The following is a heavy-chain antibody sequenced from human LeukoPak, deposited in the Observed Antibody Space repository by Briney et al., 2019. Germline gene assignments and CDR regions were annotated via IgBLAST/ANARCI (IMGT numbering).Heavy chain of an antibody. CDR2: ISWNSDSI. D-gene: IGHD2-15*01. Sequence: PGGSLRLSCAASGFTFDDYVMHWVRQVPGKGLEWVSGISWNSDSIGYADSMKGRFTISRDNAKNSLYLQVNSLRAEDTALYYCAKAGGKVYCSGGSCLFDYWGQGTLVTVSS. CDR3: AKAGGKVYCSGGSCLFDY. J-gene: IGHJ4*02. V-gene: IGHV3-9*01. CDR1: GFTFDDYV.